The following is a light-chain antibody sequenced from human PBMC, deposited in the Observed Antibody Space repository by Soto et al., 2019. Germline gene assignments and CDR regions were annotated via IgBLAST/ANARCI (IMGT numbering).Light chain of an antibody. J-gene: IGKJ1*01. CDR1: QGISSY. CDR2: AAS. CDR3: QQYHSYWT. Sequence: AIRMTQSPSSLSASTGDRVTITFRASQGISSYLAWYQQKPGKAPKLLIYAASTLQSGVPSRFSGSGSGTEFTLTISSLQPDDFATYYCQQYHSYWTFGQGTKVDIK. V-gene: IGKV1-8*01.